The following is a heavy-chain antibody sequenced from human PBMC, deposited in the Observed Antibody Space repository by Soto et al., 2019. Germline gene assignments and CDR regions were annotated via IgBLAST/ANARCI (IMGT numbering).Heavy chain of an antibody. Sequence: SETLSLTCTVSGGSISSGGYYWSWIRQHPGKGMERIGYIYYSGSTYYTPSLKSRVTISVDTSKNQFSLKLSSVTAADTAVYYCAIYYYDSSGYYYGFDYWGQGTLVTVSS. D-gene: IGHD3-22*01. CDR1: GGSISSGGYY. CDR2: IYYSGST. J-gene: IGHJ4*02. CDR3: AIYYYDSSGYYYGFDY. V-gene: IGHV4-31*03.